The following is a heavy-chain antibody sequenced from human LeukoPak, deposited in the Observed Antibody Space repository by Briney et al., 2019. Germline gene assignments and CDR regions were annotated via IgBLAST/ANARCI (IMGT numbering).Heavy chain of an antibody. J-gene: IGHJ6*02. D-gene: IGHD4-11*01. CDR3: ARSYSNHLFGMDV. CDR1: GFTVSSYY. Sequence: GGSLRLSCAASGFTVSSYYMTWVRQAPGKGLEWVSVTYSGGNTYYADSVKGRVAISRDNSKNTVFLQVNRVRAEDTAVYYCARSYSNHLFGMDVWGQGTTVTVSS. V-gene: IGHV3-66*01. CDR2: TYSGGNT.